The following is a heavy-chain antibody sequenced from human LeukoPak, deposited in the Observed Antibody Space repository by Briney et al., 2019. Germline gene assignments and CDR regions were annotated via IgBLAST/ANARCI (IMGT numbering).Heavy chain of an antibody. CDR3: ARGTQNYYDSSGYYFTPFDY. CDR1: GYTFTSYD. CDR2: MNPNSGNT. J-gene: IGHJ4*02. V-gene: IGHV1-8*03. D-gene: IGHD3-22*01. Sequence: ASVKVSCKASGYTFTSYDINWVRQATGQGLEWMGWMNPNSGNTGYAQKFQGRVTITRNTSISTAYMELSSLRSEDTAVYYCARGTQNYYDSSGYYFTPFDYWGQGTLVTVSS.